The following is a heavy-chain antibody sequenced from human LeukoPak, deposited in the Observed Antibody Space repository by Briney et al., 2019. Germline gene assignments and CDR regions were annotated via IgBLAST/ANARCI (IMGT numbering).Heavy chain of an antibody. CDR3: AKSPVSSCRGSFCHPFDY. Sequence: PGGSLRLSCAASGFTFSTYAMSWVRQIPGKGLEWVSAISGSDDGTYYADSVKCRFTISRDNSRNTLYLQMNTLRAEDTAVYFCAKSPVSSCRGSFCHPFDYWGQGNLVTVSS. CDR2: ISGSDDGT. CDR1: GFTFSTYA. J-gene: IGHJ4*02. D-gene: IGHD2-15*01. V-gene: IGHV3-23*01.